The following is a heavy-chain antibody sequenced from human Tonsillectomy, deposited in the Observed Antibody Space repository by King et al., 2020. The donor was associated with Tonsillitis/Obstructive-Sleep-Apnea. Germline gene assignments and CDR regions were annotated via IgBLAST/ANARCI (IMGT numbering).Heavy chain of an antibody. CDR3: ARGPLMGSSADYYYYMDV. D-gene: IGHD6-6*01. Sequence: VQLQQWGAGLLKPSETLSLTCAVYGGSFSGYYWSWIRQPPGKGLEWIGEINHSGSTNYNPSLKSRVTISVDTSQNQFSLKLSSVTAADTAVYYCARGPLMGSSADYYYYMDVWGKGTTVTVSS. CDR1: GGSFSGYY. CDR2: INHSGST. J-gene: IGHJ6*03. V-gene: IGHV4-34*01.